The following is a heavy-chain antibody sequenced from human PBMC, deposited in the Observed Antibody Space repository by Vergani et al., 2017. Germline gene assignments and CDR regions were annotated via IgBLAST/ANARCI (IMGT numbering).Heavy chain of an antibody. CDR3: ARMTTVTAGYYYYYYMDV. Sequence: EVQLVESGGGLVKPGGSLRLSCAASGFTFSSYSMNWVRQAPGKGLEWVSYISSSGSTIYYADSVKGRFTISRDNAKNSLYLQMNSLRAEDTAVYYCARMTTVTAGYYYYYYMDVWGKGTTVTVSS. J-gene: IGHJ6*03. D-gene: IGHD4-11*01. CDR2: ISSSGSTI. CDR1: GFTFSSYS. V-gene: IGHV3-21*05.